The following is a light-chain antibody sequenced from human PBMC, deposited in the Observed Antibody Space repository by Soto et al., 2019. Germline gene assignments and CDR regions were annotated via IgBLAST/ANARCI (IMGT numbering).Light chain of an antibody. CDR2: EVN. V-gene: IGLV2-8*01. CDR3: SSYAGSNNFGV. Sequence: QSALTQPPSASGSPGQSVTISCTGTSSDVGGYNYVSWYQQHPGKAPKLMIYEVNKRPSGVPDRFSGSKSGNTASLTVSGLQAEDEAYYYCSSYAGSNNFGVFGTGTKLNVL. J-gene: IGLJ1*01. CDR1: SSDVGGYNY.